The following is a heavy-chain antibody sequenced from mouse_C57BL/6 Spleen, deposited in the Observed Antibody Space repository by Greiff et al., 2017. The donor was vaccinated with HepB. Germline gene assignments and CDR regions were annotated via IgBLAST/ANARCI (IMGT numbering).Heavy chain of an antibody. D-gene: IGHD2-3*01. CDR3: ARPDGYYVFAY. V-gene: IGHV1-26*01. Sequence: EVQLQQSGPELVKPGASVKISCKASGYTFTDYYMNWVKQSNGKSLEWIGDINPNNGGTSYNQKFKGKATFTVDKSSSTAYMALRSLTSEDSAVYYCARPDGYYVFAYWGQGTLVTVSA. CDR1: GYTFTDYY. J-gene: IGHJ3*01. CDR2: INPNNGGT.